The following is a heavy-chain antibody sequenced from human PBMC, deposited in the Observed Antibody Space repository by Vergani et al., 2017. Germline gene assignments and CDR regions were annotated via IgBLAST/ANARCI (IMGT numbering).Heavy chain of an antibody. CDR1: GGTFSSYD. D-gene: IGHD2-2*02. Sequence: QVQLVQSGAEVKKPGSSVKVSCKASGGTFSSYDISWVRQAPGQGLEWMGGIIPIFGTANYAQKFQERVTITRDMSTSTAYMELSSLRSENTAVYYCAARYCSSTSCYTDHWYFDLWGRGTLVTVSS. J-gene: IGHJ2*01. V-gene: IGHV1-69*06. CDR2: IIPIFGTA. CDR3: AARYCSSTSCYTDHWYFDL.